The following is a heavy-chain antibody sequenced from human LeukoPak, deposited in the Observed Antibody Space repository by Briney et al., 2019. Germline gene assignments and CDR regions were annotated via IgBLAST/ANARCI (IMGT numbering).Heavy chain of an antibody. CDR2: INHSGST. CDR3: ARGRIAAAYRYYYMDV. D-gene: IGHD6-13*01. J-gene: IGHJ6*03. V-gene: IGHV4-34*01. CDR1: GGSFSGYY. Sequence: SETLSLTCAVYGGSFSGYYWSWIRQPPGKGLEWIGEINHSGSTNYNPSLKSRVTISVDTSKNQFSLKLSSVTAADTAVYYCARGRIAAAYRYYYMDVWGKETTVTVSS.